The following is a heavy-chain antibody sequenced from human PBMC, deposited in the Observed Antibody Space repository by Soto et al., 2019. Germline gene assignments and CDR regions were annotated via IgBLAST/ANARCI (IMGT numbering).Heavy chain of an antibody. CDR1: GFTFSNAW. CDR2: IKSKTAGGTT. CDR3: TIRTRDYDFWSGYTR. J-gene: IGHJ4*02. D-gene: IGHD3-3*01. Sequence: GGSLRLSCAASGFTFSNAWMSWVRQAPGKGVEWVGRIKSKTAGGTTDYAAPVKGRFTISRDDSKNTLYLLMNSLKTEDTAVYYCTIRTRDYDFWSGYTRWGQGTQGTVS. V-gene: IGHV3-15*01.